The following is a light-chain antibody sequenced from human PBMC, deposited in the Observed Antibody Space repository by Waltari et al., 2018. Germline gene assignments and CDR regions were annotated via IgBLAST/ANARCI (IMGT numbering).Light chain of an antibody. J-gene: IGKJ1*01. V-gene: IGKV1-39*01. CDR3: QQSYSTPWT. Sequence: DIQMTQSPSPLSASVGDRVIITCRASQSIDSYLNWYQQKPGKAPKVLIYAASSLQTEGPSRFSGRGSGTEFTLTISSLQPEDYATYHCQQSYSTPWTFGQGTRVDIK. CDR1: QSIDSY. CDR2: AAS.